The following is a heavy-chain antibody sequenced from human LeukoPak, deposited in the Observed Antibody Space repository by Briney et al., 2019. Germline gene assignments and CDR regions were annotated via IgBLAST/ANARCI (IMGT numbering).Heavy chain of an antibody. CDR1: GFTFSSYG. J-gene: IGHJ4*02. CDR3: ARDPMSGKFDY. V-gene: IGHV3-33*01. Sequence: GRSLRLSCAASGFTFSSYGMHWVRQAPGKGLEWVAVIWYDENYKYYADSVEGRFTISRDNSKNTLYLQMNSLRAEDTAVYYCARDPMSGKFDYWGQGTQVIVSS. CDR2: IWYDENYK. D-gene: IGHD4-23*01.